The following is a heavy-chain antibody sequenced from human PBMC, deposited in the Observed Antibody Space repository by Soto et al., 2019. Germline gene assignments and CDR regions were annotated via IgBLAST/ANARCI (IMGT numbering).Heavy chain of an antibody. J-gene: IGHJ3*02. CDR2: ISWNSGSI. Sequence: SHRHSSTASGFTCVDYAMRWVRQATGKGLEWVSGISWNSGSIGYADSVKGRFTISRDNAKNSLYLKMNSLRAEDTALYYCAKDIISSGWFSDAFDIWGQGTMVTVSS. CDR3: AKDIISSGWFSDAFDI. D-gene: IGHD6-19*01. V-gene: IGHV3-9*01. CDR1: GFTCVDYA.